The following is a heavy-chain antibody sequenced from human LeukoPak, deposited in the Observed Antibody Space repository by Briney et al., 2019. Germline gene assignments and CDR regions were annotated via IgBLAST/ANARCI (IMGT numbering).Heavy chain of an antibody. CDR1: GGSISSYY. CDR3: ARFTYYYGSGSNDAFDI. CDR2: IYYSGST. J-gene: IGHJ3*02. Sequence: SETLSLTCTVSGGSISSYYWSWIRQPPGKGLEWIGYIYYSGSTNYNPSLKSRVTISVDASKNQFSLKLSSVTAADTAVYYCARFTYYYGSGSNDAFDIWGQGTMVTVSS. V-gene: IGHV4-59*01. D-gene: IGHD3-10*01.